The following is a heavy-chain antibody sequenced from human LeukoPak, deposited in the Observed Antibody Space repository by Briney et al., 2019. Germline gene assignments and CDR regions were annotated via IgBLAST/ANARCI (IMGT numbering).Heavy chain of an antibody. J-gene: IGHJ6*03. CDR1: GGSFSGYY. CDR3: ARTTAVDIVLMVYAPYYYMDV. Sequence: SEXLSLTCAVYGGSFSGYYWSWIRQPPGKGLEWIGEINDSGSTNYNASITRRGTISVDKTKNKCSLKLSSVPAADTAVYYCARTTAVDIVLMVYAPYYYMDVWGKGTTVTVSS. CDR2: INDSGST. D-gene: IGHD2-8*01. V-gene: IGHV4-34*01.